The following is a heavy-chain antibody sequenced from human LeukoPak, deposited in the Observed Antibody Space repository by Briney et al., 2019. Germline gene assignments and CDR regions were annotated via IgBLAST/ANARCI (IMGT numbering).Heavy chain of an antibody. CDR2: IYYSGST. Sequence: KSSETLSLTCTVSGGSVSSGNYYWSWIRQPPGKGLEWIGFIYYSGSTYYNPSLKSRVTISVDTSKNQFSLKLSSVTAADTAVYYCARDAYYYDSSGYINAFDIWGQGTMVTVSS. V-gene: IGHV4-61*01. CDR1: GGSVSSGNYY. CDR3: ARDAYYYDSSGYINAFDI. D-gene: IGHD3-22*01. J-gene: IGHJ3*02.